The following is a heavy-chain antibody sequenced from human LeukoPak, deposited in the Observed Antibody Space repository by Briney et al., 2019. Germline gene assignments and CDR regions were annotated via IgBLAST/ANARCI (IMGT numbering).Heavy chain of an antibody. D-gene: IGHD1-26*01. V-gene: IGHV4-4*02. CDR1: GGSILTTNW. CDR3: ARESGAFSPFGF. Sequence: SGTLSLTCAVSGGSILTTNWWSWVRQPPGKGLEWIGEVHLSGTSNYNPSLKSRVSMSIDKSKNQLSLNLTPVTAPDTAMYYFARESGAFSPFGFWGQGTLVTVSS. CDR2: VHLSGTS. J-gene: IGHJ4*02.